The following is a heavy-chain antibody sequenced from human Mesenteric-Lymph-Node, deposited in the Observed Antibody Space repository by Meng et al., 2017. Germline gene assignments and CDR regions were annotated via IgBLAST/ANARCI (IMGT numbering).Heavy chain of an antibody. D-gene: IGHD3-22*01. CDR2: ISSSSSYI. CDR1: GFTFSSYS. V-gene: IGHV3-21*01. CDR3: ASVPFYYDSSGFYFDS. Sequence: GESLKISCAASGFTFSSYSMNWVRQAPGKGLEWVSSISSSSSYIYYADSVKGRFTISRDNAKSTLYLQMNSLRAEDTAVYYCASVPFYYDSSGFYFDSWGQGTLVTVSS. J-gene: IGHJ4*02.